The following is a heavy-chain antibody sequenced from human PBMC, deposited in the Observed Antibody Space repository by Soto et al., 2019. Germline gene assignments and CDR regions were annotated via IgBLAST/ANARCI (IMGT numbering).Heavy chain of an antibody. J-gene: IGHJ4*02. D-gene: IGHD6-13*01. CDR1: GFTFSSYA. Sequence: PGGSLRLSCAGSGFTFSSYAMNWVRQAPGKGLEWVSVISGSGGSTYYADSVKGRFTISRDNSKNTLYLQMNSLRAEDTAVYYCARRGPGTYFDDWGQGTLVTVSS. CDR3: ARRGPGTYFDD. V-gene: IGHV3-23*01. CDR2: ISGSGGST.